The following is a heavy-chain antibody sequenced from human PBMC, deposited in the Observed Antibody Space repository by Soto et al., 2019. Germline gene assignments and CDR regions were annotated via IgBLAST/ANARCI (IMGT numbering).Heavy chain of an antibody. Sequence: SVKVSCKASGDTFSSYAISWVRQAPGQGLEWMGGIIPIFCTANYAQKFQGRVTITADTSASTAYMELSSLRSEDTAVYYCARDKKNYHYNGSGSYYTHWGQGTLVTVSS. D-gene: IGHD3-10*01. CDR3: ARDKKNYHYNGSGSYYTH. CDR1: GDTFSSYA. J-gene: IGHJ4*02. CDR2: IIPIFCTA. V-gene: IGHV1-69*06.